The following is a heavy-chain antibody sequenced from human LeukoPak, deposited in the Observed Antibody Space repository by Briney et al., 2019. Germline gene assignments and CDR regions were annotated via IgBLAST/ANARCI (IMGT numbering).Heavy chain of an antibody. D-gene: IGHD2-8*01. Sequence: GGSLRLSCAASGFTFSSYAMSWARQAPGKGLEWVANIKQDGSESYYVDSLKGRFTISRDNARNSLYLQMSSLRVEDTAVYYCARDYDGVRGHWWGQGTLVTVSS. V-gene: IGHV3-7*04. CDR2: IKQDGSES. CDR1: GFTFSSYA. CDR3: ARDYDGVRGHW. J-gene: IGHJ4*02.